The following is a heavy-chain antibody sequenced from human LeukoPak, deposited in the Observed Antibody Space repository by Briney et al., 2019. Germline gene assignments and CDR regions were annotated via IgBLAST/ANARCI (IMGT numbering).Heavy chain of an antibody. CDR2: IIPIFGTA. CDR1: GYTFTVYY. CDR3: ARDGLGVGATYYYYMDV. J-gene: IGHJ6*03. V-gene: IGHV1-69*06. D-gene: IGHD1-26*01. Sequence: GASVTVSCKASGYTFTVYYMHWVRQAPGQGLEWMGGIIPIFGTANYAQKFQGRVTITADKSTSTAYMELSSLRSEDTAVYYCARDGLGVGATYYYYMDVWGKGTTVTVSS.